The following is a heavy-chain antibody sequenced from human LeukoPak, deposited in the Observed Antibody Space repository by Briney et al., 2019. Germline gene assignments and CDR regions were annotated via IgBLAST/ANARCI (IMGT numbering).Heavy chain of an antibody. CDR2: IIPIFGTA. CDR3: ARDLDDGYSSSHWFDP. J-gene: IGHJ5*02. Sequence: SVKVSCKASGGTFSSYAISWVRQAPGQGLEWMGGIIPIFGTANYAQKFQGRVTITTDESTSSAYMELSSLRSEDTAVYYCARDLDDGYSSSHWFDPWGQGTLVTVSS. V-gene: IGHV1-69*05. CDR1: GGTFSSYA. D-gene: IGHD6-6*01.